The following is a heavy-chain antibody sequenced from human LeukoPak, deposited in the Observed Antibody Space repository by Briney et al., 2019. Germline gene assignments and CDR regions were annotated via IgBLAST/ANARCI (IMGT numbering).Heavy chain of an antibody. CDR1: GGTFSSYA. CDR2: MNPNSGNT. CDR3: ARDRSYDFWSGYSGHAYYYGMDV. Sequence: GASVKVSCKASGGTFSSYAINWVRQATGQGLEWMGWMNPNSGNTGYAQKFQGRVTMTRNTSISTAYMELSSLRSEDTAVYYCARDRSYDFWSGYSGHAYYYGMDVWGQGTTVTVSS. D-gene: IGHD3-3*01. V-gene: IGHV1-8*02. J-gene: IGHJ6*02.